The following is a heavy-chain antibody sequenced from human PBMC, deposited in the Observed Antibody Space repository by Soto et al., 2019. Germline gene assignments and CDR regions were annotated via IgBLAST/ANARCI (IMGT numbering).Heavy chain of an antibody. Sequence: QVHLVESGGGVVQPGRSLRLSCAASGFTVNNFGMHWVRQAPGKGPEWVAMISHDGTAKYYADSVKGRFTISRDNSKNTLDLQMNNLRTEDTAVYYCSKDVFSGGWYSEFDPWGQGTLVTVSS. V-gene: IGHV3-30*18. D-gene: IGHD6-19*01. J-gene: IGHJ5*02. CDR2: ISHDGTAK. CDR3: SKDVFSGGWYSEFDP. CDR1: GFTVNNFG.